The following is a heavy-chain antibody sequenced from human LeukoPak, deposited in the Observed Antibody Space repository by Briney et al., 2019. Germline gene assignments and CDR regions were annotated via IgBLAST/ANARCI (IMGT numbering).Heavy chain of an antibody. CDR2: ISGSGGST. Sequence: GGSLRLSCAASGFTFSSYAMSWVRQAPGKGLEWVSAISGSGGSTYYADSVKGRFTISRDNAKNSLYLQMNSLGAEDTAFYYCASDRRSDSSGYAFDIWGQGTMVTVSS. CDR3: ASDRRSDSSGYAFDI. D-gene: IGHD3-22*01. CDR1: GFTFSSYA. J-gene: IGHJ3*02. V-gene: IGHV3-23*01.